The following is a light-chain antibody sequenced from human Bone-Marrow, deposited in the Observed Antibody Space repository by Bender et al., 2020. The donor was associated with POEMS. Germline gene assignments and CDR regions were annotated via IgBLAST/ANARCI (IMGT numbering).Light chain of an antibody. CDR3: AAWEDSLNGWV. V-gene: IGLV1-44*01. CDR1: SSNIGTNP. Sequence: QSVLTKPPSVSGTPGQRVTISCSGSSSNIGTNPVNWYQQLPGTAPKLLIYINNQRPSGVPDRFSGSKSGTSASLAISGLQSEDEADYYCAAWEDSLNGWVFGGGTKLTVL. CDR2: INN. J-gene: IGLJ3*02.